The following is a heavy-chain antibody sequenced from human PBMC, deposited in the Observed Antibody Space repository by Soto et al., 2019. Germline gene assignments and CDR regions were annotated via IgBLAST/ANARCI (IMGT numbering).Heavy chain of an antibody. V-gene: IGHV5-10-1*01. J-gene: IGHJ4*02. Sequence: PGESLKISCKGSGYSFTSYWISWVRQMPGKGLEWMGRIDPSDSYTNYSPSFQGHVTISADKSISTAYLQWSSLKASDTAMYYCARRGYGDYQFDYWGQGTLVTVSS. CDR2: IDPSDSYT. CDR3: ARRGYGDYQFDY. D-gene: IGHD4-17*01. CDR1: GYSFTSYW.